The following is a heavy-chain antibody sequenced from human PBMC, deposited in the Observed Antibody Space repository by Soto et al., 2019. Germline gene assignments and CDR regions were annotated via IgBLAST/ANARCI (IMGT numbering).Heavy chain of an antibody. CDR3: ARGSVRQQLAYYFDY. CDR2: TFYRSKWYN. J-gene: IGHJ4*02. CDR1: GDSVSSNSAA. V-gene: IGHV6-1*01. D-gene: IGHD6-13*01. Sequence: PSQTLSLTCAISGDSVSSNSAAWNWIRQSPSRGLEWLGRTFYRSKWYNDYAVSVKSRITINPDTSKNQFSLQLNSVTPEDTAVYYCARGSVRQQLAYYFDYWAQGTLVTVSS.